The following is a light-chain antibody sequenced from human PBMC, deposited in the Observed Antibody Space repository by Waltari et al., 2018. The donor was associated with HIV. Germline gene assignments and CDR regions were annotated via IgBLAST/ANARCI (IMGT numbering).Light chain of an antibody. CDR3: QSHDNKIFYV. CDR2: ANN. J-gene: IGLJ1*01. CDR1: SGNIASSY. V-gene: IGLV6-57*01. Sequence: NFILTQPHSVSESPGKTVTISCTRSSGNIASSYVQWYQQRPGSSPTTVIYANNQRPSGFPDRFSGSIDSAPNSASLTISGLTTEDEADYYCQSHDNKIFYVFGGGTYVTVL.